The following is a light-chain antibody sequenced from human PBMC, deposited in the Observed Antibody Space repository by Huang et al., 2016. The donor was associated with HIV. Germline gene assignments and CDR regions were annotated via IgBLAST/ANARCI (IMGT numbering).Light chain of an antibody. CDR3: QQYNNRYT. V-gene: IGKV3-15*01. CDR1: QSISSN. CDR2: GAS. J-gene: IGKJ2*01. Sequence: IVMTQSPATLSVSPGERATLSCRARQSISSNLAWYQQKPGQAPRLLIYGASTRATGIPARFSESGSETEFTLTISSLQSEDFAVYYCQQYNNRYTFGQGTKLEIK.